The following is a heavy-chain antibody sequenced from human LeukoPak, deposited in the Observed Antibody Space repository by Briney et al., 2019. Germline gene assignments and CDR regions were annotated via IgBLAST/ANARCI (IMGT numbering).Heavy chain of an antibody. J-gene: IGHJ3*02. CDR3: ARVLVVLGWDAFDI. V-gene: IGHV1-69*01. Sequence: SVKVSCKASGGTFSSYAISWVRQAPGQGLEWMGGIIPIFGTANYAQKFQGRVTITADESTSTAYMELSSLRSDDTAVYYCARVLVVLGWDAFDIWGQGTMVTVSS. CDR2: IIPIFGTA. D-gene: IGHD2-8*02. CDR1: GGTFSSYA.